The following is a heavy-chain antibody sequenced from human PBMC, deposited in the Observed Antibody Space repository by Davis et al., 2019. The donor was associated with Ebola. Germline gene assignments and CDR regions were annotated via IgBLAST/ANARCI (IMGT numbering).Heavy chain of an antibody. CDR1: GFTFSSYS. Sequence: GGSLRLSCAASGFTFSSYSMNWVRQAPGKGLEWVSAISVSSSSTYYADSVKGRFTISKDNAKNSLYLEMNTLRDEDTAVYYCATVSDFWSGYLDSWGQGTLVTVSS. D-gene: IGHD3-3*01. V-gene: IGHV3-48*02. CDR3: ATVSDFWSGYLDS. CDR2: ISVSSSST. J-gene: IGHJ4*02.